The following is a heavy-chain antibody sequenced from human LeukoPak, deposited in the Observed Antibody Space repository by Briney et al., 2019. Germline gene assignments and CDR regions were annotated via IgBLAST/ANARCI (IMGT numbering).Heavy chain of an antibody. V-gene: IGHV4-34*01. CDR3: VRSVRRGFNFDN. CDR1: GGSFSGYY. Sequence: SETLSLTCAVYGGSFSGYYWSWIRLPPGKGLEWIGEINHSRSTKYNPSLNGRLTISVDTSKNQFSLKLRSVTAADTAVYYCVRSVRRGFNFDNWGQGTLVIVSS. J-gene: IGHJ4*02. D-gene: IGHD5-12*01. CDR2: INHSRST.